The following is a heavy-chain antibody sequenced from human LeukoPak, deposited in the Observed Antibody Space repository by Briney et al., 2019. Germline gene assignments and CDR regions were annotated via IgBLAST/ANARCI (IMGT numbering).Heavy chain of an antibody. CDR1: GGTFSSYA. V-gene: IGHV1-69*13. CDR2: IIPIFGTA. Sequence: ASVKVSCKASGGTFSSYAISWVRQAPGQGLEWMGGIIPIFGTANYAQKFQGRVTITADESTSTAYMELSSLRSEDTAVYYCARGPGGYDSLGTDFWGQGTLATVSS. CDR3: ARGPGGYDSLGTDF. J-gene: IGHJ4*02. D-gene: IGHD5-12*01.